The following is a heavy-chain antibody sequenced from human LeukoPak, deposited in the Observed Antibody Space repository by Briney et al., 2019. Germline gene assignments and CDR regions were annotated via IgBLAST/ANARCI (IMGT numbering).Heavy chain of an antibody. CDR3: ARDRNGLREVEFDY. CDR2: ISSSSSYI. J-gene: IGHJ4*02. D-gene: IGHD4-17*01. CDR1: GFTFDDYA. Sequence: GGSLRLSCAASGFTFDDYAMHWVRQAPGKGLEWVSSISSSSSYIYYADSVKGRFTISRDNAKNSLYLQMNSLRAEDTAVYYCARDRNGLREVEFDYWGQGTLVTVSS. V-gene: IGHV3-21*01.